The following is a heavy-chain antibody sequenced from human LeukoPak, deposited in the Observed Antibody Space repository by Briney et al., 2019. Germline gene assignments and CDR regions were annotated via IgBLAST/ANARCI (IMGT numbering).Heavy chain of an antibody. J-gene: IGHJ4*02. V-gene: IGHV3-7*01. Sequence: GGPLRLSCAASRFTFSTRWMNWVRQAPGKGLEWVAIIKEDGSEELYVDSVKGRFTISRDNAKSSLYLQMNNLRAEDTAVYYGASGSGWTFEYWGQGTQVTVSS. CDR1: RFTFSTRW. CDR2: IKEDGSEE. D-gene: IGHD6-19*01. CDR3: ASGSGWTFEY.